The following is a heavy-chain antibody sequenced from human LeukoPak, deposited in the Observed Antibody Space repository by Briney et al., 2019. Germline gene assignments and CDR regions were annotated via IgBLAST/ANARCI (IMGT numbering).Heavy chain of an antibody. D-gene: IGHD6-13*01. CDR2: TSGDGSNE. V-gene: IGHV3-30-3*01. Sequence: PGTSLRLSCAASGFTFSRYAMHWVRQAPGKGLECMAVTSGDGSNEHYAGSVKGRFTISRDNSKNTLYLQMNSLRAEDTAVYYCARAAAGKNYYYYMDVWGKGTTVTVSS. J-gene: IGHJ6*03. CDR1: GFTFSRYA. CDR3: ARAAAGKNYYYYMDV.